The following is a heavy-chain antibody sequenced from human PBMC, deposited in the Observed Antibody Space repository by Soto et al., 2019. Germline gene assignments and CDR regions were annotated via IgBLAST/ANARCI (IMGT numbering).Heavy chain of an antibody. CDR2: ISYDGSNK. CDR1: GFTFSSYA. V-gene: IGHV3-30-3*01. J-gene: IGHJ3*01. D-gene: IGHD3-22*01. CDR3: ARDRPYYYDSSGTPV. Sequence: QVQLVESGGGVVQPGRSLRLSCAASGFTFSSYAMHWVRQAPGKGLEWVAVISYDGSNKYYADSVKGRFTISRDNSKNTLYLQMNSLRAEDTAVYYCARDRPYYYDSSGTPVWGQGTMVTVSS.